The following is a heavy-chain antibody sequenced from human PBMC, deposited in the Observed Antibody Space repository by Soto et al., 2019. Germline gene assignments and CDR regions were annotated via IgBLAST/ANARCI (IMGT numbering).Heavy chain of an antibody. CDR2: IYSGGST. Sequence: PGGSLRLSCAASGFTVSSNYMSWVPQAPGKGLEWVSVIYSGGSTYYADSVKGRFTISRDNSKNTLYLQMNSLRAEDTAVYYCARGGDIVATSGYYYYYYGMDVWGQGTTVTVSS. J-gene: IGHJ6*02. V-gene: IGHV3-53*01. CDR3: ARGGDIVATSGYYYYYYGMDV. CDR1: GFTVSSNY. D-gene: IGHD5-12*01.